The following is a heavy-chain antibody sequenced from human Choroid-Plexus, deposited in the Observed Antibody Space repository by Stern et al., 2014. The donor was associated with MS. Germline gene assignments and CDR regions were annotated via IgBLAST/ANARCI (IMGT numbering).Heavy chain of an antibody. V-gene: IGHV3-30*18. Sequence: QVQLVESGGGVVQPGRPLRLSCVASGFTFGSCAMHWVRQAPGKGLEWVAGVSYDGSNKYYADSVKGRFTISRDNSQNTLYMQMNSLRPEDTAVYYCAKDRQYLTYFFDHWGQGSLVTVSS. CDR1: GFTFGSCA. CDR3: AKDRQYLTYFFDH. J-gene: IGHJ5*02. D-gene: IGHD2/OR15-2a*01. CDR2: VSYDGSNK.